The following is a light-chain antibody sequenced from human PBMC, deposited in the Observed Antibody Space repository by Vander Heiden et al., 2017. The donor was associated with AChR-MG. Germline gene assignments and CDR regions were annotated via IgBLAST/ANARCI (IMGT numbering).Light chain of an antibody. V-gene: IGKV3-11*01. J-gene: IGKJ1*01. CDR2: DAS. Sequence: ELVLPQSPAPLSLSPGESATLSCRASQSVSSYLAWYQQKPGKAPKLLIYDASNRATGIPARFSGSGSGTDFTLTISSLEPEDFAVYYCQQRSNRPWTFGQGTKVEIK. CDR3: QQRSNRPWT. CDR1: QSVSSY.